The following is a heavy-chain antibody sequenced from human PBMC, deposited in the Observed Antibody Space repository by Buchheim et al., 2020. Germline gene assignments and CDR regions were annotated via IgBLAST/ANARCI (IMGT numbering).Heavy chain of an antibody. D-gene: IGHD3-22*01. CDR3: ARSGSVDY. CDR1: GYIFASYG. Sequence: QVQLVQSGAEVKKPGDSVKVSCTTSGYIFASYGISWVRQAPGQGLEWLGWISAYNGNTHYAQILQGRVTMTTDTYTNTAYMELRNLRADDTAMYYCARSGSVDYWGQGTL. V-gene: IGHV1-18*01. CDR2: ISAYNGNT. J-gene: IGHJ4*02.